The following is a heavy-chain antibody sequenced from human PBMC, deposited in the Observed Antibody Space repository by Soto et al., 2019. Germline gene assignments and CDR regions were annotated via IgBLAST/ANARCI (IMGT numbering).Heavy chain of an antibody. J-gene: IGHJ4*02. Sequence: SQTLSLTCAVYGGSFSGYYWSWIRQPPGKGLEWIGEINHSGSTNYNPSLKSRVTLSEDTSKNQFSLKLSSVTAADTAVYYCARGHGARYFDWLFVYHNWGQGTLVTVSS. CDR1: GGSFSGYY. CDR2: INHSGST. D-gene: IGHD3-9*01. CDR3: ARGHGARYFDWLFVYHN. V-gene: IGHV4-34*01.